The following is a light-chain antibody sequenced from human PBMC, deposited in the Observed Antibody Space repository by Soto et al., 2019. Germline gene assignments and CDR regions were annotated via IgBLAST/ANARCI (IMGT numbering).Light chain of an antibody. J-gene: IGLJ3*02. V-gene: IGLV1-44*01. CDR2: RNT. CDR1: RSNIASNP. CDR3: AAWDDSLDGGV. Sequence: QPVLTQPPSASGTPGQRVTLSCSCSRSNIASNPVNWYRQLPGTAPTILIYRNTQRPSGGPARFSGSQSGSSASPAISALQSEDEADYYCAAWDDSLDGGVFGGGTKLTVL.